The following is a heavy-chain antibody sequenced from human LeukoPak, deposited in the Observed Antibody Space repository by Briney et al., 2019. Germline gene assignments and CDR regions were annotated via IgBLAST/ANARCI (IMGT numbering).Heavy chain of an antibody. D-gene: IGHD3-3*01. V-gene: IGHV1-18*01. CDR3: ARDRGIGRPYDFWSGGENFDY. J-gene: IGHJ4*02. CDR1: GYTFTSYG. Sequence: ASVTVSCKASGYTFTSYGISWVRQAPGQGLEWMGWISAYNGNTNYAQKLQGRVTMTTDTSTSTAYMELRSLRSDDTAVYYCARDRGIGRPYDFWSGGENFDYWGQGTLVTVSS. CDR2: ISAYNGNT.